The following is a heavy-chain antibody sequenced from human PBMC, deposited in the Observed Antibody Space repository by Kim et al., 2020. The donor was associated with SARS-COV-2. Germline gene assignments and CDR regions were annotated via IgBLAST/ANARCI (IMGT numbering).Heavy chain of an antibody. CDR3: AREGVGRSLIAGMDV. D-gene: IGHD2-21*01. Sequence: DSVKGRFTISRDNSKNTLYLQMNSLRAEDTAVYYCAREGVGRSLIAGMDVWGQGTTVTVSS. V-gene: IGHV3-53*01. J-gene: IGHJ6*02.